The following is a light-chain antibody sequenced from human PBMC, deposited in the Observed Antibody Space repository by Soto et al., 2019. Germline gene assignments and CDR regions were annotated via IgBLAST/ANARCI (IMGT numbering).Light chain of an antibody. Sequence: EIVMTQSPATLSVSPGERATLSCRASQSVRSNLAWYQQKPGQAPRLLIYGAFTRATGIPARFSGSGSGTEFTLSISSLQSEDFAVYYCQQYNNWPPLTFGGGTKVESK. J-gene: IGKJ4*01. CDR2: GAF. CDR3: QQYNNWPPLT. CDR1: QSVRSN. V-gene: IGKV3D-15*01.